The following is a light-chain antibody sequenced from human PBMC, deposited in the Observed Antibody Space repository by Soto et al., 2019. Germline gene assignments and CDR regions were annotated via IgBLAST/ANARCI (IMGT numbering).Light chain of an antibody. CDR1: SGHSTYA. CDR2: LNSDGSH. CDR3: QTWGTGIHVV. Sequence: QLVLTQAPSASAPLGASVKLTCTLSSGHSTYAIAWHQQQPEKGPRYLMNLNSDGSHSKGDGIPDRFSGSSSGAERYLTISSLQSEDEADYYCQTWGTGIHVVFGGGTKVTVL. V-gene: IGLV4-69*01. J-gene: IGLJ2*01.